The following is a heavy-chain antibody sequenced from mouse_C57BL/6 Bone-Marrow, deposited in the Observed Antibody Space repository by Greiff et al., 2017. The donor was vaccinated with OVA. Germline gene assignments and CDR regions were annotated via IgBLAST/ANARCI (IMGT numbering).Heavy chain of an antibody. V-gene: IGHV3-6*01. Sequence: EVQLQESGPGLVKPSQSLSLTCSVTGYSITSGYYWNWIRQFPGNKLEWMGYISYDGSNKYNPSLKNRISITRDTSKNQFFLKLNSVTTEDTATYYCARNYDYDEGAAWFAYWGQGTLVTVSA. CDR2: ISYDGSN. CDR1: GYSITSGYY. CDR3: ARNYDYDEGAAWFAY. D-gene: IGHD2-4*01. J-gene: IGHJ3*01.